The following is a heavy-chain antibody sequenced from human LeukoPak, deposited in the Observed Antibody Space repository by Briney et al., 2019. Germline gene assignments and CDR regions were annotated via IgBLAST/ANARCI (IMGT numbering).Heavy chain of an antibody. Sequence: SETLSLTCTVSGGSISSSSYYWGWIRQPPGKGLEWIGSIYYSGSTYYNPSLKSRVTISVDTSKNQFSLKLSSVTAADTAVYYCARQNYGDYAYDYYYYYMDVWGKGTTVTISS. J-gene: IGHJ6*03. CDR2: IYYSGST. CDR3: ARQNYGDYAYDYYYYYMDV. CDR1: GGSISSSSYY. V-gene: IGHV4-39*01. D-gene: IGHD4-17*01.